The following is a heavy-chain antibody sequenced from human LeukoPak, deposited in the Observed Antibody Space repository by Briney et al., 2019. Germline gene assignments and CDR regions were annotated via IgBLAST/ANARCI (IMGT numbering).Heavy chain of an antibody. CDR1: GGSISSGSYY. CDR3: ARGWGGYGSGSYYKYYYYYMDV. D-gene: IGHD3-10*01. CDR2: IYTSGST. Sequence: SQTPSLTCTVSGGSISSGSYYWSWIRQPAGKGLEWIGRIYTSGSTNYNPSLKSRVTISVDTSKNQFSLKLSSVTAADTAVYYCARGWGGYGSGSYYKYYYYYMDVWGKGTTVTVSS. J-gene: IGHJ6*03. V-gene: IGHV4-61*02.